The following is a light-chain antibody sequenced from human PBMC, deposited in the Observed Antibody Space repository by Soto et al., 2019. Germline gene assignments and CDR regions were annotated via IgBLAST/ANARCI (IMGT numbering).Light chain of an antibody. Sequence: EIVLTQSPGTLSLSPGERATLSCRASQSVSSSYLAWYQQKPGQAPRLLIYGASSRATGIPDRFSGSVSGTDFTLTSSRLEPEDFAVYYCQQYGNPYTFGQGTKLEIK. CDR3: QQYGNPYT. CDR2: GAS. CDR1: QSVSSSY. J-gene: IGKJ2*01. V-gene: IGKV3-20*01.